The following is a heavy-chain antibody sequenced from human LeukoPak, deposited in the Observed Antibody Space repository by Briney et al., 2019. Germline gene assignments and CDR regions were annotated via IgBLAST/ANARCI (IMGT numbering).Heavy chain of an antibody. CDR3: TRLPNYGDNWFDP. CDR1: GFTFSGSA. Sequence: GGSLKLSCAASGFTFSGSAMHWVRQASGKGLEWVGRIRSKANSYATAYAASVKGRFTISRDDSKNTAYLQMNSQKTEDTAVYYCTRLPNYGDNWFDPWGQGTLVTVSS. J-gene: IGHJ5*02. V-gene: IGHV3-73*01. D-gene: IGHD3-16*01. CDR2: IRSKANSYAT.